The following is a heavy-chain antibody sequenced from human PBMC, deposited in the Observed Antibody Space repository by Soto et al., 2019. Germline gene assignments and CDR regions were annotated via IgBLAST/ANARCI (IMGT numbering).Heavy chain of an antibody. CDR3: AKDPSSGSYYEFLY. Sequence: GGSLRLSCAASGFTFSSYGMHWVRQAPGKGLEWVAIIWNDGNNKYYADSVKGRFTISRDNSKNMLYLQMNSLRAEDTAVYYCAKDPSSGSYYEFLYWGQGTLVTVSS. J-gene: IGHJ4*02. CDR2: IWNDGNNK. V-gene: IGHV3-33*06. CDR1: GFTFSSYG. D-gene: IGHD1-26*01.